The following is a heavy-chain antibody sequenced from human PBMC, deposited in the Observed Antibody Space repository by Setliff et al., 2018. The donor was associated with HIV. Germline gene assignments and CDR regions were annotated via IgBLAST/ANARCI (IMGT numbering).Heavy chain of an antibody. V-gene: IGHV3-23*01. Sequence: PGESLKISCAVSEPTLRDSWMHWARQVPGKGLEWVSGIRDSGVSVYYADSVMGRFTISRDNSKNTLYLQMNSLRVEDTAIYYCTKGVQRLRPYYFDSWGQGTLVTVSS. CDR3: TKGVQRLRPYYFDS. CDR1: EPTLRDSW. D-gene: IGHD4-17*01. CDR2: IRDSGVSV. J-gene: IGHJ4*02.